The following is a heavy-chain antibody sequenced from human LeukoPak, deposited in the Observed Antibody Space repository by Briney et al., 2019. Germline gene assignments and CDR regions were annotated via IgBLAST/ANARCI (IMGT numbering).Heavy chain of an antibody. CDR3: AELGITMIGGV. D-gene: IGHD3-10*02. CDR1: GFTFSRKG. Sequence: PGGSLRLSCTASGFTFSRKGMNWVRQAPGKGLEWVSYISSSGSTIYYADSVKGRFTISRDNAKNSLYLQMNSLRAEDTAVYYCAELGITMIGGVWGKGTTVTISS. J-gene: IGHJ6*04. V-gene: IGHV3-48*03. CDR2: ISSSGSTI.